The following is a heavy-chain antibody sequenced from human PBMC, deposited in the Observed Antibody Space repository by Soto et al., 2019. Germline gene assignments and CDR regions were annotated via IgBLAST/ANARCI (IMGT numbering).Heavy chain of an antibody. Sequence: SETLSLTCAVYGGSFSGYYWNWIRQPPGKGLEWIGEINHSGSTNYNPSLKSRVTISVDTSKNQFSLKLSSVTAADTAVYYCARGIKLGTWPAFDIWGHGTMVTVSS. J-gene: IGHJ3*02. V-gene: IGHV4-34*01. D-gene: IGHD1-26*01. CDR3: ARGIKLGTWPAFDI. CDR1: GGSFSGYY. CDR2: INHSGST.